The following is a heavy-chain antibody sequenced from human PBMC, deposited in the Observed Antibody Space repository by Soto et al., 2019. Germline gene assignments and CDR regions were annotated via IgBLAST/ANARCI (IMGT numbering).Heavy chain of an antibody. CDR1: GFTFSSYS. CDR3: TTEGDYYGSGMS. J-gene: IGHJ4*02. V-gene: IGHV3-15*01. CDR2: IKSKTDGGTT. Sequence: EVQLVESGGGLVKPGGSLRLSCAASGFTFSSYSMNWVRQAPGKGLEWVGRIKSKTDGGTTDYAAPVKGRFTISRDDSKNTLYLQMNSLKTEDTAVYYCTTEGDYYGSGMSWGQGTLVTVSS. D-gene: IGHD3-10*01.